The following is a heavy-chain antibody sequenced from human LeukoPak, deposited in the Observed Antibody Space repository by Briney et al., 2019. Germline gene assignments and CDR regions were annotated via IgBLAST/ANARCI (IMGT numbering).Heavy chain of an antibody. Sequence: GGSLRLSCAASGFTFSSYSMNWVRQAPGKGLEWVSSISSSSSYIYYADSVKGRFTISRDNAKNSLYLQMNSLRAEDTAVCYCARVGSRGVDTAMVNWGQGTLVTVSS. CDR3: ARVGSRGVDTAMVN. CDR2: ISSSSSYI. V-gene: IGHV3-21*01. CDR1: GFTFSSYS. J-gene: IGHJ4*02. D-gene: IGHD5-18*01.